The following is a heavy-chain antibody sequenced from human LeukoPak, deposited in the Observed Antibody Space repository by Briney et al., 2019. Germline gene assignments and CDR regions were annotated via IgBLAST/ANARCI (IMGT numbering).Heavy chain of an antibody. J-gene: IGHJ3*02. V-gene: IGHV1-69*01. CDR2: IIPIFGTA. CDR3: AGPVMGGDIVVVPATLMDAFDI. CDR1: GGTFSSYA. Sequence: SVKVSCKASGGTFSSYAISWVRQAPGQGLEWMGGIIPIFGTADYAQKFQGRVTITADESTSTAYMELSGLRSEDTAVYYCAGPVMGGDIVVVPATLMDAFDIWGQGTMVTVSS. D-gene: IGHD2-2*01.